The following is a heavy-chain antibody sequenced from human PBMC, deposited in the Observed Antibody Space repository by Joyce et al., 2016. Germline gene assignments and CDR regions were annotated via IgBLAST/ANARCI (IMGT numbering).Heavy chain of an antibody. J-gene: IGHJ4*02. CDR2: IYSGGDT. Sequence: EVQLVESGGGLIQPGGSLRLSCAASGFTVSNNYMTWVRQAPGKGLEWVSFIYSGGDTYYTYSVKGRFTISRDKNTLYLQMNSLRVEDTAVYYCARVPGFHWGQGTLVTVSS. V-gene: IGHV3-53*01. CDR1: GFTVSNNY. CDR3: ARVPGFH.